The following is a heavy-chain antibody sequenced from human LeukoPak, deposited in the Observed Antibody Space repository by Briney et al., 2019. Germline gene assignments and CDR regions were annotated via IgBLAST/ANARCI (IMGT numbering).Heavy chain of an antibody. CDR1: GFTFSSYS. D-gene: IGHD3-10*01. CDR2: ISSSSSYI. Sequence: GGSLRLPCAASGFTFSSYSMNWVRQAPGKGLEWVSSISSSSSYIYYADPVKGRFTISRDNAKNSLYLQMNSLRAEDTAVYYCARKLSLGGMDVWGQGTTVTVSS. J-gene: IGHJ6*02. CDR3: ARKLSLGGMDV. V-gene: IGHV3-21*01.